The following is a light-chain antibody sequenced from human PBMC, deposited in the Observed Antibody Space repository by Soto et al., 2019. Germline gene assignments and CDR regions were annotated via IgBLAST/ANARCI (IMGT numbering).Light chain of an antibody. CDR1: SSDIGAYNY. CDR2: EVS. CDR3: GSWDSSLSAYV. V-gene: IGLV2-14*01. J-gene: IGLJ1*01. Sequence: QSALTQPASVSGSPGQSITISCTGTSSDIGAYNYVSWFQQHPGKAPKLMIYEVSNRPSGVSNRFSASKSGNTASLTISGLQAEDEADYYCGSWDSSLSAYVFGTGTKLTVL.